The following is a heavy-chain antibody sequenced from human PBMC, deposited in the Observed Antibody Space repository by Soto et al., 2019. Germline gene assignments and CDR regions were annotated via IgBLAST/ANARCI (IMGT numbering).Heavy chain of an antibody. CDR1: GFTFSSYS. D-gene: IGHD6-19*01. Sequence: EVQLVESGGGLVKPGGSLRLSCAASGFTFSSYSMNWVRQAPGKGLEWVSSISSSSSYIYYADSVKGRFTISRDNAKNSLYLQMNSLRAEDTAVYYCARDLGSSGWPEYYFDYWGQGTLVTVSS. V-gene: IGHV3-21*01. CDR3: ARDLGSSGWPEYYFDY. J-gene: IGHJ4*02. CDR2: ISSSSSYI.